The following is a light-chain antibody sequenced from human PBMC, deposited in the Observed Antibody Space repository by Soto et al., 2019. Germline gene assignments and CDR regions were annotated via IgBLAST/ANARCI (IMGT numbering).Light chain of an antibody. J-gene: IGLJ2*01. Sequence: QSVLTQPASVSGSPGQSITISCTGTSSDVGAYDYVSWYQQYTGKAPKLLSYYVSIRPSGLSHRFSGSKSGNTASLTISGLQAEDEAHYYCSSYTTSSTVVFGGGTQLTVL. V-gene: IGLV2-14*01. CDR1: SSDVGAYDY. CDR2: YVS. CDR3: SSYTTSSTVV.